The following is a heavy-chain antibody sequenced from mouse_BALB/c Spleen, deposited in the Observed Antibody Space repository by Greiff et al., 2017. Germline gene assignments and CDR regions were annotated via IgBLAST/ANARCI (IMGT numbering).Heavy chain of an antibody. J-gene: IGHJ2*01. CDR3: ARKGYRYDFDY. D-gene: IGHD2-14*01. CDR2: ISSGSSTI. V-gene: IGHV5-17*02. Sequence: EVQRVESGGGLVQPGGSRKLSCAASGFTFSSFGMHWVRQAPEKGLEWVAYISSGSSTIYYADTVKGRFTISRDNPKNTLFLQMTSLRSEDTAMYYCARKGYRYDFDYWGQGTTLTVSS. CDR1: GFTFSSFG.